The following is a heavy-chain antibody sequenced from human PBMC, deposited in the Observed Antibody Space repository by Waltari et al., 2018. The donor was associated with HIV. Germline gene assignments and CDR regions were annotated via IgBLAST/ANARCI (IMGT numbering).Heavy chain of an antibody. J-gene: IGHJ4*02. Sequence: QVQLVQSGAEVKKPGASVKVSCTASGYTFTSFSMHWVRQAPGQGLEWMGMINPSGGSTTYAEKVQDRVTMTRDTSTRTVYMELSSLTSEDTAVYYCARVRRAVGASIDYFDYWGQGSLVTVSS. V-gene: IGHV1-46*01. CDR3: ARVRRAVGASIDYFDY. CDR1: GYTFTSFS. D-gene: IGHD1-26*01. CDR2: INPSGGST.